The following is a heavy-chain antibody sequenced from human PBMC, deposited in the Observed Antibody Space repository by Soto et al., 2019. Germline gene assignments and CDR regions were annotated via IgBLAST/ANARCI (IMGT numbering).Heavy chain of an antibody. CDR1: GCSISSSSYY. Sequence: KPSETLSLTCTVSGCSISSSSYYWGWIRQPPGKGLEWIGSLYYSGSTFYNPSFQGQVTISADKSISTAYLQWSSLKASDTAMYYCARPRSSSRNYYGMDVWGQGTTVTVS. J-gene: IGHJ6*02. D-gene: IGHD6-13*01. CDR2: LYYSGST. CDR3: ARPRSSSRNYYGMDV. V-gene: IGHV4-39*07.